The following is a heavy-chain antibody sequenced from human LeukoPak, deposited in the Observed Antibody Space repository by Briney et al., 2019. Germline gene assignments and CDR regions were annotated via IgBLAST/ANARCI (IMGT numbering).Heavy chain of an antibody. V-gene: IGHV1-8*01. J-gene: IGHJ6*03. CDR2: MNPNSGNT. Sequence: AASVKVSCKASGYTFTSYDINWVRQATGQGLEWMGWMNPNSGNTGYAQKFQGRVTMTRNTSISTAYMELSSLRSEDTAVYYCARDEAAATPYYYYYYMDVWGKGTTATVSS. CDR3: ARDEAAATPYYYYYYMDV. D-gene: IGHD2-2*01. CDR1: GYTFTSYD.